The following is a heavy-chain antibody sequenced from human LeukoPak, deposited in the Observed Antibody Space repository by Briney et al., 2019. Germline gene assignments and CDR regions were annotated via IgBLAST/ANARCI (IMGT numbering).Heavy chain of an antibody. D-gene: IGHD3-16*01. J-gene: IGHJ6*03. CDR2: ITWNSDNI. Sequence: GGSLRLSCAASGFTFSSYAMSWVRQAPGKGLEWVSGITWNSDNIEYADSVKGRFTISRDNAKNSLYLQMNSLRAEDMALYYCAKGGGGRLIYYYYMDVWGKGTTVTVSS. CDR1: GFTFSSYA. V-gene: IGHV3-9*03. CDR3: AKGGGGRLIYYYYMDV.